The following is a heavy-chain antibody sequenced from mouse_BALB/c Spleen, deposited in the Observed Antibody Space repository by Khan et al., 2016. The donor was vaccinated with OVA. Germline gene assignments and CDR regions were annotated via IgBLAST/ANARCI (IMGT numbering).Heavy chain of an antibody. CDR2: IAPANGNT. J-gene: IGHJ1*01. CDR3: AHHSNDPRDFEV. V-gene: IGHV14-3*02. CDR1: GFNIKDTY. Sequence: VQLQQSGAELVKPGASVKLSCTASGFNIKDTYLHWVKQRPEQGLEWIGRIAPANGNTKYDPKFQGKATITADTSSNTSYLQLNSLTSEDTAVYYCAHHSNDPRDFEVWGAGTTVTVS.